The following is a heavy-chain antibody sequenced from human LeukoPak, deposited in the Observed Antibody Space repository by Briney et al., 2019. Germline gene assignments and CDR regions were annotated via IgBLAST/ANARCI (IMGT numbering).Heavy chain of an antibody. D-gene: IGHD3-16*02. V-gene: IGHV1-18*01. CDR3: ARVRANYVWGNYPVDY. Sequence: ASVKVSCKASGYTFTSYGISWVRQAPGQGLEWMGWISGNNGNTNYAQKLQGRVTMTTDTSTSTAYVELRSLRSDDTALYYCARVRANYVWGNYPVDYWGQGTLVTVSS. CDR2: ISGNNGNT. CDR1: GYTFTSYG. J-gene: IGHJ4*02.